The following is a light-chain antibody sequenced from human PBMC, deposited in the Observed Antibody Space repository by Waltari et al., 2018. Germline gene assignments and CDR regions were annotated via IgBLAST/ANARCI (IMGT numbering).Light chain of an antibody. CDR2: DGS. Sequence: SYVLTQPPSVPVAPGQTASIACGADNIGSASGQWYQQKPGQAPVMVLFDGSHRPLGIPDRISGSKSGNTATLTISGLAAGDEAAYYCQVWDPSTDHVLFGGGTKLTVL. CDR3: QVWDPSTDHVL. V-gene: IGLV3-21*02. J-gene: IGLJ2*01. CDR1: NIGSAS.